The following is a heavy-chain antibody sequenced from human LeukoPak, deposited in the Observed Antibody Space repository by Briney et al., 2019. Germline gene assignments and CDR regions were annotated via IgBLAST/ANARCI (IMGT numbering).Heavy chain of an antibody. CDR3: ARDTYYDFWSGFDAYGMDV. D-gene: IGHD3-3*01. J-gene: IGHJ6*02. Sequence: SETLSLTCTVSGGSISSYYWSWIRQPAGKGLEWIGRIYTSGSTNYNPSLKSRVTMSVDTSKNQFSLKLSSVTAADTAVYYCARDTYYDFWSGFDAYGMDVWGQGTTVTVSS. V-gene: IGHV4-4*07. CDR2: IYTSGST. CDR1: GGSISSYY.